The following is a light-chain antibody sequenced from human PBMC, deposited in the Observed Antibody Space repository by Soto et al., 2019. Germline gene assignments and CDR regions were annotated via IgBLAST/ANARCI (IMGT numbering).Light chain of an antibody. J-gene: IGKJ2*01. CDR3: QQSGSSPRT. CDR2: DAS. Sequence: EIVLTQSPGTLSLSPGERATLSCRASQSVRNVSLAWYQQKPGQAPRLLIYDASNRATGIPDRFSGSGSGTDFTLTINRLEHEDFAVYYCQQSGSSPRTFGQGTKLEIK. CDR1: QSVRNVS. V-gene: IGKV3-20*01.